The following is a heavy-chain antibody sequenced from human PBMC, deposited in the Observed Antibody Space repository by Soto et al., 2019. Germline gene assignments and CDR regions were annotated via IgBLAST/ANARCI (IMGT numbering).Heavy chain of an antibody. CDR1: GFTFSSYS. J-gene: IGHJ5*02. CDR2: ISSSSSYI. Sequence: GGSLRLSCAASGFTFSSYSMNWVRQAPGKGLEWVSSISSSSSYIYYADSVKGRFTISRDNAKNSLYLQMNSLRAEDTAVYYCARDTWDVVVPAAIPARFDPWGQGTLVTVSS. D-gene: IGHD2-2*02. CDR3: ARDTWDVVVPAAIPARFDP. V-gene: IGHV3-21*01.